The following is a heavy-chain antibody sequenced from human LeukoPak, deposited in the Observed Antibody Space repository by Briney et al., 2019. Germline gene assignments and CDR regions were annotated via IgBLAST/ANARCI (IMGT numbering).Heavy chain of an antibody. J-gene: IGHJ4*02. CDR1: GFTFSSYW. V-gene: IGHV3-7*03. D-gene: IGHD3-10*01. Sequence: GGSLRLSCAASGFTFSSYWMSWVRQAPGKGLEWVANIKQDGSEKYYVDSVKGRFTISRDNAKNSLYLQMSSLRSDDTAVYYCARNSRFSLLWFGELLDYWGQGTLVTVSS. CDR2: IKQDGSEK. CDR3: ARNSRFSLLWFGELLDY.